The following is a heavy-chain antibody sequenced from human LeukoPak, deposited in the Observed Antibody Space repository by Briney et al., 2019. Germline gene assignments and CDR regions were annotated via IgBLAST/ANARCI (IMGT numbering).Heavy chain of an antibody. V-gene: IGHV3-21*01. CDR2: ISSGSSYI. D-gene: IGHD3-22*01. CDR1: GFTFSSYS. Sequence: GGSLRLSCAASGFTFSSYSMNWVRQAPGKGLEWVSSISSGSSYIYYADSVKGRFTISRDNAKNSLYLQMNSLRAEDTAVYYCARLDSSGYWGQGTLVTVSS. J-gene: IGHJ4*02. CDR3: ARLDSSGY.